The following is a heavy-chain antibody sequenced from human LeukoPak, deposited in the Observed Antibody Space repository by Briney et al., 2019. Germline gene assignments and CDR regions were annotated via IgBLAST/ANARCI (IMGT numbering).Heavy chain of an antibody. J-gene: IGHJ6*03. V-gene: IGHV3-30*04. CDR3: AKDLYEVRGVRAYYYYYYMDV. Sequence: PGGSLRLSCAASGFTFSSYAIHWVRQAPGKGLEWVAVISYDGSTKYNADSVKGRFTISRGNSKNTLYLQMNSLRAEDTAVYYCAKDLYEVRGVRAYYYYYYMDVWGKGTTVTISS. D-gene: IGHD3-10*01. CDR1: GFTFSSYA. CDR2: ISYDGSTK.